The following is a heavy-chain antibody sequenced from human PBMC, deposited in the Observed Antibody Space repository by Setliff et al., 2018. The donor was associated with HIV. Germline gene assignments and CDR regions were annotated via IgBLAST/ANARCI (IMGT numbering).Heavy chain of an antibody. CDR1: GFLFNRYS. CDR3: ARVHGAGAYFFDY. J-gene: IGHJ4*02. CDR2: ITSSGSTQ. V-gene: IGHV3-48*01. D-gene: IGHD1-26*01. Sequence: PGGSLRLSCSASGFLFNRYSLNWVRQAPGKGLEWISFITSSGSTQYYADSVKGRFTVSRDNAKNSLYLQMNSLRAEDTAVYFCARVHGAGAYFFDYWGQGAPVTVSS.